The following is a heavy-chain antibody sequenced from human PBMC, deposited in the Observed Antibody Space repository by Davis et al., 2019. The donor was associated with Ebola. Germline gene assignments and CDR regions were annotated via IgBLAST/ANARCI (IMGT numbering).Heavy chain of an antibody. J-gene: IGHJ4*02. CDR3: ARRNVLFDY. CDR1: GGSISNYY. Sequence: SETLSLTCTVSGGSISNYYWSWIRQPPGKGLEWIGYIYYSGSTNYNPSLKSRVTISVDTSKNQFSLKLSSVTAADTAVYYCARRNVLFDYWGQGTLVTVSS. CDR2: IYYSGST. V-gene: IGHV4-59*01.